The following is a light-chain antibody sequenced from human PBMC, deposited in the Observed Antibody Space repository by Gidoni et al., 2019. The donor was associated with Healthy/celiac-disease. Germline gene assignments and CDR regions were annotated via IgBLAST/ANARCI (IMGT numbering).Light chain of an antibody. V-gene: IGKV1-5*03. Sequence: IQMTQSPSTLSASVGDRVTITCRASQSISSWLAWYQQKPGKAPKLLIYKASSLESGVPSRFSGSGSGTEFTLTISSLQPDDFATYYCQQYNSRTFGQGTKVEIK. J-gene: IGKJ1*01. CDR2: KAS. CDR1: QSISSW. CDR3: QQYNSRT.